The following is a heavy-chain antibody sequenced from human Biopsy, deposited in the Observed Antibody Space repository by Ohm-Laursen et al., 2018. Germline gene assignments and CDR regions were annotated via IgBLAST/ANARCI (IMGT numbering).Heavy chain of an antibody. J-gene: IGHJ4*02. CDR2: IYSSGRT. Sequence: SETLSLTCSVSGGSLNNHYWSWIRQSPGKGLGWLAYIYSSGRTNYNPSLKSRIIVSVDTSKNQLSLKVTSVTATDTAMYYCARHDRSGYWGLDYWGQGALVTVSA. D-gene: IGHD3-22*01. V-gene: IGHV4-4*08. CDR1: GGSLNNHY. CDR3: ARHDRSGYWGLDY.